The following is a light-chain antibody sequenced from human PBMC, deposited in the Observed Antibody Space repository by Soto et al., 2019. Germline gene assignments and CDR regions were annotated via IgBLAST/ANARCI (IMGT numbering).Light chain of an antibody. J-gene: IGKJ4*01. CDR2: DIS. CDR1: QSVSSY. V-gene: IGKV3-11*01. CDR3: QQRGT. Sequence: EFLFTQSPATLSLSPGERDALSCRASQSVSSYLAWYQQKPGQAPRLLIYDISNRATGIPPRFSGSGSGTDSTLTISSLEPEDFAVYYCQQRGTFGGGTKVDIK.